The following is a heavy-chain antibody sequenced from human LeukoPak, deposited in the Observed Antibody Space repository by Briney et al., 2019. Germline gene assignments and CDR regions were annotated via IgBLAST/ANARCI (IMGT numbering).Heavy chain of an antibody. CDR2: IYYSGST. Sequence: SETLSLTCTVSGGSISSYYWSWLRQPPGKGLEWIGYIYYSGSTNYNPSLKSRVTISVDTSKNQFSLKLSSVTAADTAVYYCARDCSGGSCYEFWGQGTLVTVSS. CDR3: ARDCSGGSCYEF. J-gene: IGHJ4*02. D-gene: IGHD2-15*01. V-gene: IGHV4-59*01. CDR1: GGSISSYY.